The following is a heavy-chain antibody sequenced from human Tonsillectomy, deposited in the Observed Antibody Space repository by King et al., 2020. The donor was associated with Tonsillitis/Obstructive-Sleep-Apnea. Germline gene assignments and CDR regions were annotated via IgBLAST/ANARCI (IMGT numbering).Heavy chain of an antibody. J-gene: IGHJ6*03. CDR2: IWYDGGNK. CDR3: ARDPGYSYGSIYYYYYY. V-gene: IGHV3-33*01. Sequence: VQLVESGGGVVQPGRSLRLSCAASGFNFSSYGIHWVRQAPGKGLEWVAVIWYDGGNKHYADSVKGRFTISRDNSKNTLYLQMNSLRAEDTAVYYCARDPGYSYGSIYYYYYY. CDR1: GFNFSSYG. D-gene: IGHD5-18*01.